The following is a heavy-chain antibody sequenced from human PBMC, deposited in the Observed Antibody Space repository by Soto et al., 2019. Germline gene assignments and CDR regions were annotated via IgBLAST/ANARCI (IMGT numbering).Heavy chain of an antibody. D-gene: IGHD5-18*01. CDR3: AKDRGYSYDY. CDR2: ISGSGGST. V-gene: IGHV3-23*01. CDR1: GFTFSSYA. Sequence: GGSLRLSCAASGFTFSSYAMSWVRQAQGKGLEWVSAISGSGGSTYYADSVKGRFTIARDNSKNTLYLQMNSLRAEDTAVYYCAKDRGYSYDYWGQGTLVTVSS. J-gene: IGHJ4*02.